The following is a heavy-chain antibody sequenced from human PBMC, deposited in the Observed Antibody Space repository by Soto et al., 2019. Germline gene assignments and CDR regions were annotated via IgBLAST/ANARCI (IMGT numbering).Heavy chain of an antibody. J-gene: IGHJ4*02. D-gene: IGHD2-15*01. V-gene: IGHV4-34*01. CDR2: INHSGST. Sequence: PSETLSLTCAVYGGSFSGYYWSWIRQPPGKGLEWIGEINHSGSTNYNPSLKSRVTISVDTSKNQFSLKLSSVTAADTALYFCARGQEVGAHFFDSWGQGTQVTVSS. CDR3: ARGQEVGAHFFDS. CDR1: GGSFSGYY.